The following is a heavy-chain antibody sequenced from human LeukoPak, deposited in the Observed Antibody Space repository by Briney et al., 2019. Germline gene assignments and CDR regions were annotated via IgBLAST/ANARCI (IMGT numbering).Heavy chain of an antibody. D-gene: IGHD3-10*01. V-gene: IGHV1-46*01. CDR3: ARVEGYGSGSYTFDY. CDR2: INPSGGST. J-gene: IGHJ4*02. Sequence: ASVKVSCKASGYTFTSYYMHRVRQAPGQGPEWMGIINPSGGSTSYAQKFQGRVTMTRDTSTSTVYMELSSLRSEDTAVYYCARVEGYGSGSYTFDYWGQGTLVTVSS. CDR1: GYTFTSYY.